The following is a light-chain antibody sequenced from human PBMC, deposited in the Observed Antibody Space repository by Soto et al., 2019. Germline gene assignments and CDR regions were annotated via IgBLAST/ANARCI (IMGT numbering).Light chain of an antibody. J-gene: IGKJ2*01. Sequence: LTQSPGILSLSPGERATLSCRTSQTVSTSYLAWYQQKPGQAPRLLIYGASNRATGIPDRFSGSGSGTDFTLTISRLEPEDFAVYYCQQYSTSTYYTFGPGTKLE. V-gene: IGKV3-20*01. CDR1: QTVSTSY. CDR2: GAS. CDR3: QQYSTSTYYT.